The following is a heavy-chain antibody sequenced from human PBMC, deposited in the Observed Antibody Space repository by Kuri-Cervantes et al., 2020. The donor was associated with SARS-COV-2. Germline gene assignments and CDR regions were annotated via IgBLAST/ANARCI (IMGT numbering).Heavy chain of an antibody. Sequence: GESLKISCAASGFTFSSYWMGWVRQAPGKGLEWVANIDQDGYEKYFVDSVKGRFSISRDNAKNSLFPQMNSLRAEDTAIYFCARPSLNTGSYFPDWGQGTLVTVSS. CDR3: ARPSLNTGSYFPD. CDR2: IDQDGYEK. V-gene: IGHV3-7*03. CDR1: GFTFSSYW. D-gene: IGHD1-26*01. J-gene: IGHJ4*02.